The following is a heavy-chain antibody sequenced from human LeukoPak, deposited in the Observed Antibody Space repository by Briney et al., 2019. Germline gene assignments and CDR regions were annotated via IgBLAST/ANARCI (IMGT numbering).Heavy chain of an antibody. CDR3: ARDGSSSWYYGYYGMDV. CDR2: IFHSGST. J-gene: IGHJ6*02. CDR1: GGSISGSNW. D-gene: IGHD6-13*01. Sequence: SETLFLTCAVSGGSISGSNWWSWVRQPPGKGLEWIGEIFHSGSTNYNPSLKSRVTISVDTSKNQFSLKLSSVTAADTAVYYCARDGSSSWYYGYYGMDVWGQGTTVTVSS. V-gene: IGHV4-4*02.